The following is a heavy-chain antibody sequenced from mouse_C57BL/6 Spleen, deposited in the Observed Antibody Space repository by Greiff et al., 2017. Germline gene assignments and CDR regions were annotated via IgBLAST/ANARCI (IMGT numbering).Heavy chain of an antibody. CDR1: GFSFTSYA. CDR2: IWTGGGT. CDR3: ARGDGYYPFAY. J-gene: IGHJ3*01. D-gene: IGHD2-3*01. V-gene: IGHV2-9-1*01. Sequence: VQLQESGPGLVAPSQSLSLTCTVSGFSFTSYAINWVRQPPGKGLEWLGVIWTGGGTNYNSALKSRLSISKDNSNSQVFLKMSSLQTDDTARYYCARGDGYYPFAYWGQGTLVTVSA.